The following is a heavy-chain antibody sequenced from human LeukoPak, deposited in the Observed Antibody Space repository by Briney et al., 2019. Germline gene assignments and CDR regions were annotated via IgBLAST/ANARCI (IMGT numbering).Heavy chain of an antibody. CDR1: GGTFSSYA. CDR2: IIPILGIA. Sequence: GASVKVSCKASGGTFSSYAISRVRQAPGQGLEWMGRIIPILGIANYAQKFQGRVTITADKSTSTAYMELSSLRSEDTAVYYCARGLSVVRGLITAASGYFDYWGQGALVTVSS. CDR3: ARGLSVVRGLITAASGYFDY. V-gene: IGHV1-69*04. J-gene: IGHJ4*02. D-gene: IGHD3-10*01.